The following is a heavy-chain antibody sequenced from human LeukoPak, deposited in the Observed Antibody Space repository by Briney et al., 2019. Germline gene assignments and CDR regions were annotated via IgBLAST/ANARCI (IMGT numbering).Heavy chain of an antibody. CDR3: ARGVRGVITYYYYYYMDV. J-gene: IGHJ6*03. CDR1: GFTFRSYD. Sequence: GGSLRLSCAASGFTFRSYDMHWVRQATGKGPEWVSGIGTAGEIYYPGSVKGRFTISRENAKNSLYLQMNSLRAGDTAVYYCARGVRGVITYYYYYYMDVWGKGTTVTVSS. D-gene: IGHD3-10*01. V-gene: IGHV3-13*01. CDR2: IGTAGEI.